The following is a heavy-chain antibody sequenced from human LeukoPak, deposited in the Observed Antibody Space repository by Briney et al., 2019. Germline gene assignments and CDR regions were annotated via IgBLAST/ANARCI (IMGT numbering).Heavy chain of an antibody. V-gene: IGHV4-59*08. D-gene: IGHD3-16*02. CDR2: VYVTGT. Sequence: PSETLSLTCTVSGGSIGTYYWSWIRQSPGKGLEWIGYVYVTGTRYNPYLQSRVTISVDRSRNQFFLKMSSVTAADTAVYYCARHIGGGIEDMDVWGKGTKVIVSS. CDR3: ARHIGGGIEDMDV. CDR1: GGSIGTYY. J-gene: IGHJ6*03.